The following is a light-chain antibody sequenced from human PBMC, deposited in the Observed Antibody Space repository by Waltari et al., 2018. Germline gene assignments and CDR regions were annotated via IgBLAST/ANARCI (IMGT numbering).Light chain of an antibody. J-gene: IGKJ4*01. V-gene: IGKV3-11*01. CDR1: QSIGSY. Sequence: EIVLTQSPATLSLSPGERATLSCRASQSIGSYLAWYQQKPGQAPRRLIYDASNRATGIPARFSGSGSGTDFTLTISSLEPEDFAVYYCQQRSNWPPLTFGGGTKVEIK. CDR3: QQRSNWPPLT. CDR2: DAS.